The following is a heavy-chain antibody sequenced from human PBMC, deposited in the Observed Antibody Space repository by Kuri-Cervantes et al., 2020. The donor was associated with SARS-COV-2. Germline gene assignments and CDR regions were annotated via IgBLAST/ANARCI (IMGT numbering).Heavy chain of an antibody. D-gene: IGHD2-2*02. Sequence: ASVKVSCKASGYTFTGYYMHWVRQAPGQGLEWMGWINPNSGGTNYAQKFQGRVTMTRDTSISTAYMELSRLRSDDTAVYYCARAFVLGYCSSTSCYTLNFDYWGQGTLVTAPQ. J-gene: IGHJ4*02. CDR2: INPNSGGT. CDR1: GYTFTGYY. V-gene: IGHV1-2*02. CDR3: ARAFVLGYCSSTSCYTLNFDY.